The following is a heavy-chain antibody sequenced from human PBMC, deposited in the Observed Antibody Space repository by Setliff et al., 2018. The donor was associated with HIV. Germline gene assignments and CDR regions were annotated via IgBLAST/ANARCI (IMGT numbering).Heavy chain of an antibody. CDR1: GFTFSSYS. V-gene: IGHV3-21*04. D-gene: IGHD5-12*01. Sequence: GGSLRLSCAASGFTFSSYSMNWVRQAPGKGLEWVSSISSSSSYIYYADSVKGRFTISRDNAKNSLYLQMNSLRAEDTAIYYCAPIRDGYNYFFDHWGQGTLVTVSS. CDR3: APIRDGYNYFFDH. CDR2: ISSSSSYI. J-gene: IGHJ4*02.